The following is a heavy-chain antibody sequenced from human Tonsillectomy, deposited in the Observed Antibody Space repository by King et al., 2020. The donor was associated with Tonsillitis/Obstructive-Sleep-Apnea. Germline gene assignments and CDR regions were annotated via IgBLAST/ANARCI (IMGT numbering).Heavy chain of an antibody. CDR1: GFMFGKYV. CDR2: IRSKPYGATT. J-gene: IGHJ4*02. D-gene: IGHD1-1*01. CDR3: ARDFDELEPSFGY. Sequence: VQLVESGGGLVKPGRSLRLSCTASGFMFGKYVMSWFRQAPGKGLEWVAFIRSKPYGATTEYAASVRGRFTISRDDSKSIAFLQMNSLKTEDTAVYYCARDFDELEPSFGYWGQGTLVTVSS. V-gene: IGHV3-49*05.